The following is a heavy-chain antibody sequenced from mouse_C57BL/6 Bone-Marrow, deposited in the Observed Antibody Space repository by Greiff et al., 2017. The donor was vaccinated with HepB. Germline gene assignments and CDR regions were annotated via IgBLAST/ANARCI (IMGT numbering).Heavy chain of an antibody. CDR1: GFTFSDYG. J-gene: IGHJ2*01. CDR2: ISSGSSTI. D-gene: IGHD1-1*01. CDR3: ATITTVVAPGI. V-gene: IGHV5-17*01. Sequence: EVKLMESGGGLVKPGGSLKLSCAASGFTFSDYGMHWVRQAPEKGLEWVAYISSGSSTIYYADTVKGRFTISRDNAKNTLFLQMTSLRSEDTAMYYCATITTVVAPGIWGQGTTLTVSS.